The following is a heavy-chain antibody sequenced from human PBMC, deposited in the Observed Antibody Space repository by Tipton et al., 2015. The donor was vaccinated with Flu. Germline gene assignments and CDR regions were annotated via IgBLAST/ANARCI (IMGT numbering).Heavy chain of an antibody. CDR2: IKSKTDGGTT. V-gene: IGHV3-15*01. D-gene: IGHD3-10*01. CDR1: GFTFSNAW. CDR3: TTTPGITMVRGVLVY. J-gene: IGHJ4*02. Sequence: SLRLSCAASGFTFSNAWMSWVRHAPGKGLEWVGRIKSKTDGGTTDYAAPVKGRFTISRDDSKNTLYLQMNSLKTEDTAVYYCTTTPGITMVRGVLVYWGQGTLVTVSS.